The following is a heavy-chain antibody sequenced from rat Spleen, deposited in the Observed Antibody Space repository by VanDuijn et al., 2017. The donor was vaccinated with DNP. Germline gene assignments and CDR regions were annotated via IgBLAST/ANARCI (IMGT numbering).Heavy chain of an antibody. Sequence: EVQVLESGGGLVQPGNSQKLSCATSGFTFSTAWMYWYRQFPEKRLEWVARIKAKSNNYATDYTESVKGRFTISRDDSKSSIYLQMNNLKEEDTAIYYCARHRTIMPYYYAMDAWGQGTLVTVSS. CDR1: GFTFSTAW. J-gene: IGHJ3*01. D-gene: IGHD1-12*01. CDR3: ARHRTIMPYYYAMDA. CDR2: IKAKSNNYAT. V-gene: IGHV6-6*01.